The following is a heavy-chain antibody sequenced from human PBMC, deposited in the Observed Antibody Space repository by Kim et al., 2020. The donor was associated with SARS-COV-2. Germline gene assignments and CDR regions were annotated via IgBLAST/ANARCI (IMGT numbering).Heavy chain of an antibody. CDR3: ARRTRGWGYSSSWSTFDY. CDR1: GYSFITYW. D-gene: IGHD6-13*01. CDR2: IDPSDSYT. V-gene: IGHV5-10-1*01. Sequence: GESLKISCKGSGYSFITYWISWVRQMPGKGLEWMGRIDPSDSYTNYSPSFQGQVTISADKSISTAYLQWSSLKASDTAMYYCARRTRGWGYSSSWSTFDYWGQGTLVTDSS. J-gene: IGHJ4*02.